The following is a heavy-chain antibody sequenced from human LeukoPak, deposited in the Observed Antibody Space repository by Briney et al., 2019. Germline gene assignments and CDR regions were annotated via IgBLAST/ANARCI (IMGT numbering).Heavy chain of an antibody. CDR2: IYYSGST. V-gene: IGHV4-39*07. J-gene: IGHJ4*02. D-gene: IGHD2-21*01. CDR3: ARERLVAYFDY. Sequence: PSETLSLTCTVSGGSISSSSYYWGWIRQPPGKGLEWIGSIYYSGSTYYNPSLKSRVTISVDTSKNQFSLKLSSVTAADTAVYYCARERLVAYFDYWGQGTLVTVSS. CDR1: GGSISSSSYY.